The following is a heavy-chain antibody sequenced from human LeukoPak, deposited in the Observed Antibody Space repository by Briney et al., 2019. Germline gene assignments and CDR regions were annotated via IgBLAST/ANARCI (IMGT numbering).Heavy chain of an antibody. V-gene: IGHV1-18*01. Sequence: GASVKVSCKASGYTFTSYGISWVRQAPGPPLEGMGWICAYNGNTNYAQRLQGRVTMTTDTSTSTAYMELRSLRSDDTAVYYCARGIRPVFSDYWGQGTLVTVSS. CDR1: GYTFTSYG. J-gene: IGHJ4*02. CDR3: ARGIRPVFSDY. D-gene: IGHD2-21*01. CDR2: ICAYNGNT.